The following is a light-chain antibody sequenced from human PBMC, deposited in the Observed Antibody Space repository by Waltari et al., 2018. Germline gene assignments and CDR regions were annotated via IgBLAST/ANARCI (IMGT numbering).Light chain of an antibody. CDR1: TGAVTSGPS. V-gene: IGLV7-46*01. CDR3: LLSYSGARLVV. Sequence: QAVVTQEPSLTVSPGGTVTLTCGSRTGAVTSGPSPYWSQQKPGQAPRTLIYDTSNKHSWTPARFSGSLLGGKAALTLSGAQPEDEAEYYCLLSYSGARLVVFGGGTKLTVL. CDR2: DTS. J-gene: IGLJ2*01.